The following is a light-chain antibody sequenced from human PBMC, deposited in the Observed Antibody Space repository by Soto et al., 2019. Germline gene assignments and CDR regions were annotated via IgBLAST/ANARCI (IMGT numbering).Light chain of an antibody. J-gene: IGKJ1*01. Sequence: DIQMTQSPSTLSASVGHRLTITCRASQSVSWWLAWYQQKPGKAPKLLIYDASTLESGVPLRFSGSGSGTEFTLPISSLQPDDVATYYCQQYNNFRWTFGQGTKVEIK. CDR2: DAS. CDR1: QSVSWW. V-gene: IGKV1-5*01. CDR3: QQYNNFRWT.